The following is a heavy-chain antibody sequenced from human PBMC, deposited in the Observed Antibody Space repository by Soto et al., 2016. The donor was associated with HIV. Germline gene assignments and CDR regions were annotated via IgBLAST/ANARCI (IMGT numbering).Heavy chain of an antibody. CDR1: GFIFGNHG. J-gene: IGHJ5*02. D-gene: IGHD1-26*01. CDR2: IGHDGSKI. V-gene: IGHV3-33*08. Sequence: VQLVESGGGVVQPGRSLRLSCTASGFIFGNHGMHWVRQAPGKGLEWVATIGHDGSKIYYGDSGKGRFTISRDNSENTLFLQMSSLRVDDTSVYYCARDKAAYNNVWYRSANYLDLWGQGTLVTVSS. CDR3: ARDKAAYNNVWYRSANYLDL.